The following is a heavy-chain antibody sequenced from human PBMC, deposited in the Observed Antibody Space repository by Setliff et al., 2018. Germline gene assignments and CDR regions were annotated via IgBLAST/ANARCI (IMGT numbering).Heavy chain of an antibody. J-gene: IGHJ4*02. D-gene: IGHD6-13*01. CDR2: ISSDGSSI. V-gene: IGHV3-23*03. CDR1: GFTSGDYA. Sequence: GGSLRLSCAASGFTSGDYAMTWVRQTPGKGLEWVSVISSDGSSIYYADSVKGRFTISRDNSKNTLYLQMNGLRAEDTAIYYCARCSSWHGHYPHFNYWGQGTLVTVSS. CDR3: ARCSSWHGHYPHFNY.